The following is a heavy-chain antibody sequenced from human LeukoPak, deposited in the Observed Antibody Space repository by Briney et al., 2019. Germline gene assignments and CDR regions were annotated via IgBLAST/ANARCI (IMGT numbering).Heavy chain of an antibody. CDR2: IYYSGST. CDR3: ARQPDYYGSGSYVDY. CDR1: GGSISSYY. D-gene: IGHD3-10*01. V-gene: IGHV4-59*08. Sequence: PSETVSLTCTVSGGSISSYYWSWIRQPPGKGLEWIGYIYYSGSTNYNPSLKSRVTISVDTSKNQFSLKLSSVTAADTAVYYCARQPDYYGSGSYVDYWGQGTLVTVSS. J-gene: IGHJ4*02.